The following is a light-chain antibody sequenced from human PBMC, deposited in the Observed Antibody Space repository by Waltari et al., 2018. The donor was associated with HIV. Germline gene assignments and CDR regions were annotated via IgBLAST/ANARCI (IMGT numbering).Light chain of an antibody. J-gene: IGLJ2*01. CDR2: GNV. CDR3: QSYDSSLSGSVV. Sequence: QSVLTQSPAVSGAPGQRVTISCTRSSSNIGAGYAVHWYQQPPGTAPKLLIHGNVNRPAGVPDRVSGSKSGTSASLAITGLQAEDEADYYCQSYDSSLSGSVVFGGGTKLTVV. CDR1: SSNIGAGYA. V-gene: IGLV1-40*01.